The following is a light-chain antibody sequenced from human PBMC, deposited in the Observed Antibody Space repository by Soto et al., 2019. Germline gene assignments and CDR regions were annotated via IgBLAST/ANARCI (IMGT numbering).Light chain of an antibody. CDR3: QQYYSRPLT. CDR1: QSVLYSSNNKNY. CDR2: WAS. J-gene: IGKJ4*01. Sequence: DIVMTQSPDSLAVSLGERATINCKSSQSVLYSSNNKNYLAWYQQKPGQPPKLLIYWASTRESGVPDRFSGSGSGTDFTLTISSLQAEDVEVYYCQQYYSRPLTLGGGTKVDI. V-gene: IGKV4-1*01.